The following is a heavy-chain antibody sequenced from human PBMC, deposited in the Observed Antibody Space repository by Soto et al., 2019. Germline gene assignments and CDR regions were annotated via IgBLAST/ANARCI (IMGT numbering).Heavy chain of an antibody. Sequence: PGGSLRLSCAASGFTFSSYGMHWVRQAPGKGLEWVAVIWYDGSNKYYADSVKGRFTISRDNSKNTLYLQMNSLRAEDTAVYYCARGNGDYYEKYYFDYWGQGTLVTVSS. J-gene: IGHJ4*02. CDR2: IWYDGSNK. D-gene: IGHD3-22*01. CDR3: ARGNGDYYEKYYFDY. V-gene: IGHV3-33*01. CDR1: GFTFSSYG.